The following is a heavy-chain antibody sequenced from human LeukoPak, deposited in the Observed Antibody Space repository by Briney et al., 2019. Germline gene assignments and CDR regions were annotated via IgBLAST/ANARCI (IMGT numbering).Heavy chain of an antibody. D-gene: IGHD3-16*02. CDR1: GGSISSSSYY. V-gene: IGHV4-39*01. CDR3: ARRSMGLRLGKLSLSGTDNDY. Sequence: SETLSLTCTVSGGSISSSSYYWGWIRQPPGKGLEWIGSIYYSGSTYYNPSLKSRVTISVDTSKNQFSLKLSSVTAADTAVYYCARRSMGLRLGKLSLSGTDNDYWGQGTLVTVSS. J-gene: IGHJ4*02. CDR2: IYYSGST.